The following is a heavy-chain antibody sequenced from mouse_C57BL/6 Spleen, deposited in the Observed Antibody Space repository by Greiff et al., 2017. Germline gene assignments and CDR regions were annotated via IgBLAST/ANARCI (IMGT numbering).Heavy chain of an antibody. Sequence: EVQLQQSGPELVKPGASVKIPCKASGYTFTDYNMDWVKQSHGKSLEWIGDINPNNGGTIYNQKFKGKATVTVDKSSSTAYMELRSLTSEDTAVYYCARVGSSYWYFDVWGTGTTVTVSS. D-gene: IGHD1-1*01. J-gene: IGHJ1*03. CDR3: ARVGSSYWYFDV. CDR2: INPNNGGT. V-gene: IGHV1-18*01. CDR1: GYTFTDYN.